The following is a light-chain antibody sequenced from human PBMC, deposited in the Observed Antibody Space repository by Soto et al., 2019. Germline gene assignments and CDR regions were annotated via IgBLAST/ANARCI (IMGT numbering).Light chain of an antibody. CDR3: CSYAGYSTYV. V-gene: IGLV2-23*02. J-gene: IGLJ1*01. CDR2: DVT. Sequence: QSAMTRPSSLSGSPGQSLNISCTGTSSDVGSYNLVSWYQQHPGKAPKLMIYDVTKRPSGLSNRFSGSKSGNTASLTISGLQAEDEGDYYCCSYAGYSTYVFGTGTKVTGL. CDR1: SSDVGSYNL.